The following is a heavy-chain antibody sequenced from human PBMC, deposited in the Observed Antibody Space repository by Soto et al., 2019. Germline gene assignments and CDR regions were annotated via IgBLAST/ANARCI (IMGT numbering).Heavy chain of an antibody. CDR1: GGSISSGGYS. J-gene: IGHJ4*02. Sequence: SETLSLTCAVSGGSISSGGYSCNWIRQPPGKGLEWIGYIYHSGSTYYNPSLKSRVTISVDRSKNQFSLKLSSVTAADTAVYYCARGMATVTTFDYWGQGTLVTVSS. CDR2: IYHSGST. D-gene: IGHD4-17*01. CDR3: ARGMATVTTFDY. V-gene: IGHV4-30-2*01.